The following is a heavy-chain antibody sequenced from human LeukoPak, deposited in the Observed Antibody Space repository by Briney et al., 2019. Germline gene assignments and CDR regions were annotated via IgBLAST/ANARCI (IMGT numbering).Heavy chain of an antibody. CDR1: GYTFTSYG. J-gene: IGHJ4*02. D-gene: IGHD6-25*01. CDR3: ARDASSGLFDH. CDR2: ISAYNGNT. Sequence: RASVKVSCKASGYTFTSYGISWVRQAPGQGLEWMGWISAYNGNTNYAQKLQGRVTVTTDTSTSTAYMELRSLRSDDTAVYYCARDASSGLFDHWGQGTLVTVSS. V-gene: IGHV1-18*04.